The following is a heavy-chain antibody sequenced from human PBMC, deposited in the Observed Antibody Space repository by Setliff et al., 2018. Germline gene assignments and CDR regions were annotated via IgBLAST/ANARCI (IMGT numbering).Heavy chain of an antibody. CDR1: GYTFTSYY. D-gene: IGHD3-22*01. V-gene: IGHV1-46*01. Sequence: ASVKVSCKASGYTFTSYYMHWVRQAPGQGLEWMGIINPSGGSTSYAQKFQGRVTMTRDTSTSTVYMELSSLGSEDTAVYYCARGGYYYDSSGPSPDHFDYWGQGTLVTVSS. J-gene: IGHJ4*02. CDR3: ARGGYYYDSSGPSPDHFDY. CDR2: INPSGGST.